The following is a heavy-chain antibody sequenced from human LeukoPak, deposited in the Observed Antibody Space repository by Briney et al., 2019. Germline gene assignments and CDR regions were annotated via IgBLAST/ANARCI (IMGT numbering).Heavy chain of an antibody. CDR1: GFTFSSYT. CDR2: ITTSSIYI. V-gene: IGHV3-21*01. Sequence: GGSLRLSCAASGFTFSSYTMNWVRQAPGKGLEWVSSITTSSIYIYYAESVQGRFTISRDNAKNSLYLQMNSLRVEDTAVYYCASSYSRGFVNWGQGTLVTVSS. D-gene: IGHD1-26*01. J-gene: IGHJ4*02. CDR3: ASSYSRGFVN.